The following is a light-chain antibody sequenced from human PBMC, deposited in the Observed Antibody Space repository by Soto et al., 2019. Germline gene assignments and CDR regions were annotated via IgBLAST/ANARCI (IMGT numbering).Light chain of an antibody. CDR2: LNSDGSH. CDR3: QTWGPGTGV. J-gene: IGLJ3*02. CDR1: SGHSSYA. V-gene: IGLV4-69*01. Sequence: QLVLTQSPSASASLGASVKLTCTLSSGHSSYAIAWHQQQPEKGPRYLMKLNSDGSHSKGDGIPDRFSGSSSGAERYLTIPALRAEDEAYCCCQTWGPGTGVFGGGTKLTVL.